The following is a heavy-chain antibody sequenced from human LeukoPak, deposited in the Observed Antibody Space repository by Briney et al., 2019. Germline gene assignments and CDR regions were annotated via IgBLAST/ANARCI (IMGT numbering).Heavy chain of an antibody. CDR2: ISAYNGNT. CDR3: ARLYSSSWSVEFDY. D-gene: IGHD6-13*01. V-gene: IGHV1-18*01. Sequence: ASVKVSCKASGYTFTSYGISWVRQAPGQGLEWMGWISAYNGNTNYAQKLQGRVTMTTDTSTSTAYMELRSLRSDDTAVYYCARLYSSSWSVEFDYWGQGTLVTVSS. J-gene: IGHJ4*02. CDR1: GYTFTSYG.